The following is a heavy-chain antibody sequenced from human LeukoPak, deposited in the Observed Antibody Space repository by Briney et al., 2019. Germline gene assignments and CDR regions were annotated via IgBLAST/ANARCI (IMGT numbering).Heavy chain of an antibody. D-gene: IGHD2-15*01. CDR2: IYYSGNT. CDR1: GDSISNYY. Sequence: SETLSLTCTVSGDSISNYYWSWIRQPPGKGLEWIGYIYYSGNTNNNPSLKSRLTISVDTPKNHFSLRLTSVTAADTAVYYCARHSETCSGGSCFLDYFDYWGQGTLVTVSS. CDR3: ARHSETCSGGSCFLDYFDY. J-gene: IGHJ4*02. V-gene: IGHV4-59*08.